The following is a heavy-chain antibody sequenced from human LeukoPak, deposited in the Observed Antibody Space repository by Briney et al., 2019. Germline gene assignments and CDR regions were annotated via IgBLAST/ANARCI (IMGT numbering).Heavy chain of an antibody. V-gene: IGHV3-15*01. J-gene: IGHJ4*02. CDR3: TTVGANWNGLDY. CDR2: IKSKTDGETT. Sequence: GGSLRLSCAASGFTFSNAWMSWVRQAPGKGLEWVGRIKSKTDGETTDYAAPVKGRFTISRDDSKNTLYLQMNSLKTEDTAVYYCTTVGANWNGLDYWGQGTLVTVSS. CDR1: GFTFSNAW. D-gene: IGHD1-20*01.